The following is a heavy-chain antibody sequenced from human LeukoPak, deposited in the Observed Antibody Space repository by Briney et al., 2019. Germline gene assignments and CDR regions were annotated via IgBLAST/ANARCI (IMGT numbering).Heavy chain of an antibody. CDR3: ARDTGNYPHVAFDI. V-gene: IGHV4-30-4*07. J-gene: IGHJ3*02. D-gene: IGHD1-7*01. CDR1: GGSISSGGYY. Sequence: SQTLSLTCTVSGGSISSGGYYWSWIRQPPGKGLEWIGDIYYSGSTYYNPSLKSRVTISIDTSKNQFSLKLSSVTAADTAVYYCARDTGNYPHVAFDIWGQGTLVTVSS. CDR2: IYYSGST.